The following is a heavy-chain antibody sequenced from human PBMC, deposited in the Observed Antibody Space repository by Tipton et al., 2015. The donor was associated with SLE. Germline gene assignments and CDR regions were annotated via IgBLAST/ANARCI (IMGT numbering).Heavy chain of an antibody. V-gene: IGHV4-34*01. CDR2: INHSGST. J-gene: IGHJ5*02. Sequence: TLSLTCAVYGGSFSGYYWSWIRQPPGKGLEWIGEINHSGSTNYNPSLKSRVTISVDKSKSQFSLWLTSMTAADTAVYYCARRDFVATAGFNYFDPWGQGTLVTVSS. CDR3: ARRDFVATAGFNYFDP. CDR1: GGSFSGYY. D-gene: IGHD2-15*01.